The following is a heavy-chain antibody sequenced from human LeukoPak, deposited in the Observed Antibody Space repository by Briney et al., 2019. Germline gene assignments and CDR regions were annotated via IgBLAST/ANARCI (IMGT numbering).Heavy chain of an antibody. V-gene: IGHV4-39*07. Sequence: SETLSLTCTVSGGSISSSSYYWGWIRQPPGKGLEWIGSIYYSGSTYYNPSLKSRVTISVDTSKNQFSLKLSSVTAADTAVYYCARDKDTGHLDYWGQGTLVTVSS. D-gene: IGHD2-15*01. CDR2: IYYSGST. CDR1: GGSISSSSYY. CDR3: ARDKDTGHLDY. J-gene: IGHJ4*02.